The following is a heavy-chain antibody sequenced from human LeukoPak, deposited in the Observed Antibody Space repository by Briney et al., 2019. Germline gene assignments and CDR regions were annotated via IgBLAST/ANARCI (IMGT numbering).Heavy chain of an antibody. CDR1: GGSISSYY. CDR3: ARAEQQLVRFDP. CDR2: IYYSGST. V-gene: IGHV4-59*01. D-gene: IGHD6-13*01. Sequence: SETLSLTCTASGGSISSYYWNWIRQPPGKGLEWIGYIYYSGSTNYNPSLKSRVTISVDTSKNQFSLRLSSVTAADTAVYYCARAEQQLVRFDPWGQGTLVTVSS. J-gene: IGHJ5*02.